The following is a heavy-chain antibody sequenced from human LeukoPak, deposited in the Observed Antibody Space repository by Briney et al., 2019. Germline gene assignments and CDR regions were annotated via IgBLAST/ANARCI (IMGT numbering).Heavy chain of an antibody. CDR3: ARAPRPYLWSGYCEY. D-gene: IGHD3-3*01. CDR2: IKQDGSVE. CDR1: GFTFSSYW. Sequence: GGSLGLSCAASGFTFSSYWMSWVRQAPGKGLEWVANIKQDGSVEYYVDSVKGRFTISRDNAKNSLYLQINSLRGEDTAVYYCARAPRPYLWSGYCEYWGQGTRVTVSS. V-gene: IGHV3-7*01. J-gene: IGHJ4*02.